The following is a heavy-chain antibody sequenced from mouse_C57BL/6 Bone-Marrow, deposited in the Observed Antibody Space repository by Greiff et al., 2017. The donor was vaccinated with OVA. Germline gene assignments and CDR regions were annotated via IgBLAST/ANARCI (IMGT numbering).Heavy chain of an antibody. D-gene: IGHD4-1*01. CDR1: GYTFTDYY. J-gene: IGHJ2*01. V-gene: IGHV1-19*01. CDR3: ARQTGTEDY. CDR2: INPYNGGT. Sequence: VQLQQSGPVLVKPGASVKMSCKASGYTFTDYYMNWVKQSHGKSLEWIGVINPYNGGTSYNQKFKGKATLTVDKSSSTAYMELNSLTSEDSAVYYCARQTGTEDYWGQGTTLTVSS.